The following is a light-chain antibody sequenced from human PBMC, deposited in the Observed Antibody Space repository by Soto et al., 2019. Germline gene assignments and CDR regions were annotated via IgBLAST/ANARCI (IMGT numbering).Light chain of an antibody. CDR3: QQSYSTPGT. CDR2: AAS. V-gene: IGKV1-39*01. J-gene: IGKJ1*01. Sequence: DIQMTQSPSSLSASVGDRVTITCQTSQSIIKYLNWYQQKPGKAPKVLIYAASTLRSGVPSRFSGSGSGTDFTLTISSLQPEDFATYYCQQSYSTPGTFGQGTKVEIK. CDR1: QSIIKY.